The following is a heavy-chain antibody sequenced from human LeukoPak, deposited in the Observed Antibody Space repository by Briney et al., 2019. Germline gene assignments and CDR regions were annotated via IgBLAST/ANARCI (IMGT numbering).Heavy chain of an antibody. V-gene: IGHV3-48*03. CDR3: ARGQWLVRRYFDY. J-gene: IGHJ4*02. CDR1: GFTFSSYE. CDR2: ISSSGSTR. Sequence: GGSLRLSCAGSGFTFSSYEMNWVRQAPGKGLEWVSYISSSGSTRYYADSVKGRFTISRDNSKNTLYLQMNSLRAEDTAVYYCARGQWLVRRYFDYWGQGTLVTVSS. D-gene: IGHD6-19*01.